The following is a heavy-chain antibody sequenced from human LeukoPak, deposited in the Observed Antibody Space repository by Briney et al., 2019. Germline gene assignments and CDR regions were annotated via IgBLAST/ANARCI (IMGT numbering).Heavy chain of an antibody. J-gene: IGHJ4*02. CDR1: GYFISSGYY. CDR3: ARDLYSSGWGYFDY. D-gene: IGHD6-19*01. CDR2: IYHSGST. Sequence: SETLSLTCTISGYFISSGYYWGWIRQPPGKGLEWIGSIYHSGSTYYNPSLKSRVTISLGTSENQFSLKLSSVTAADTAVYYCARDLYSSGWGYFDYWGQGTLVTVSS. V-gene: IGHV4-38-2*02.